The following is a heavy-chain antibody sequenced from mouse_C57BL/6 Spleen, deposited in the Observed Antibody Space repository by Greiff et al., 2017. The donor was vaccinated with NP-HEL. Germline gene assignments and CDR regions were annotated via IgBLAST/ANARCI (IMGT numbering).Heavy chain of an antibody. V-gene: IGHV1-81*01. CDR3: AREEDYGNSFAY. J-gene: IGHJ3*01. Sequence: VQRVESGAELARPGASVKLSCKASGYTFTSYGISWVKQRTGQGLEWIGEIYPRSGNTYYNEKFKGKATLTADKSSSTAYMELRSLTSEDSAVYFCAREEDYGNSFAYWGQGTLVTVSA. CDR2: IYPRSGNT. D-gene: IGHD2-1*01. CDR1: GYTFTSYG.